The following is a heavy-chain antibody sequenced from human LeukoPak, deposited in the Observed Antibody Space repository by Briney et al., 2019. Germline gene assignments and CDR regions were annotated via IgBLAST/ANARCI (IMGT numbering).Heavy chain of an antibody. V-gene: IGHV7-4-1*02. Sequence: ASVKVSCQASGYTFTSYAMNWVRQAPGQGLEWMGWINTNTGNPTYAQGFTGRFVFSLDTSVSTAYLQISSLKAEDTAVYYCARDREGVLLKTKRPDGMDVWGQGTTVTVSS. CDR3: ARDREGVLLKTKRPDGMDV. D-gene: IGHD1-1*01. CDR2: INTNTGNP. CDR1: GYTFTSYA. J-gene: IGHJ6*02.